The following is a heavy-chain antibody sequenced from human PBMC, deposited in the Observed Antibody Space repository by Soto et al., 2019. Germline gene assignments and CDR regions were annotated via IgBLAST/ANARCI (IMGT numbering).Heavy chain of an antibody. D-gene: IGHD4-17*01. J-gene: IGHJ4*02. V-gene: IGHV3-11*01. CDR1: GFTFIDYY. CDR2: ISSTGKNI. Sequence: QVRLVESGGDLVKPGESLRLSCVASGFTFIDYYMNWVRQAPGKGLEWVSYISSTGKNIYYSDSVKGRFIVSRVNAKNSLFRQMNSLTVDDTAIYYCGRSHGAGSYWGRGTRVTVSS. CDR3: GRSHGAGSY.